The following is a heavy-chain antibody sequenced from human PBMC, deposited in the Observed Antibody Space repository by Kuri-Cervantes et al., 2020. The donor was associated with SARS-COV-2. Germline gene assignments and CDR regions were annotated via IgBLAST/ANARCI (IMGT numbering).Heavy chain of an antibody. J-gene: IGHJ6*02. Sequence: GSLRLSCTVSGGSISSYYWSWIRQPPGKGLEWIGYIYYRGSTNYNPSLKSRVTISVDTSKNQFSLKLSSVTAADTAVYYCARAITMIVASMDVWGQGTTVTVSS. CDR1: GGSISSYY. D-gene: IGHD3-22*01. CDR3: ARAITMIVASMDV. V-gene: IGHV4-59*01. CDR2: IYYRGST.